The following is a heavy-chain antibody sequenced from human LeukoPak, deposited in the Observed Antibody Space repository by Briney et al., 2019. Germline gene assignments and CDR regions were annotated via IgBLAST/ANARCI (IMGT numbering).Heavy chain of an antibody. J-gene: IGHJ4*02. V-gene: IGHV4-38-2*02. CDR3: ARVNAPVATFDY. Sequence: SETLSLTCTVSGYSISSTYYGALIRQPPGKGLEWIATISHSGNTYYTPSLESRLTISLDTSKKHFSLRLSSVTAADTAVYYCARVNAPVATFDYWGLGTLVAVSS. CDR2: ISHSGNT. CDR1: GYSISSTYY. D-gene: IGHD1-1*01.